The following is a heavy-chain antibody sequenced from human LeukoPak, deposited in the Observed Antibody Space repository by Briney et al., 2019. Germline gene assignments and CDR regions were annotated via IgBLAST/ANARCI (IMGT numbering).Heavy chain of an antibody. CDR2: IYYSGST. D-gene: IGHD3-10*01. Sequence: SETLSLTCTVSGGSISSSSYYWGWIRQPPGKGLEWIGSIYYSGSTYYNPSLKSRVTISVDTSKNQFSLKLSSVTAADTAVYYCARDPRPRTYYYGSGSYYFDYWGQGTLVTVSS. V-gene: IGHV4-39*07. CDR3: ARDPRPRTYYYGSGSYYFDY. J-gene: IGHJ4*02. CDR1: GGSISSSSYY.